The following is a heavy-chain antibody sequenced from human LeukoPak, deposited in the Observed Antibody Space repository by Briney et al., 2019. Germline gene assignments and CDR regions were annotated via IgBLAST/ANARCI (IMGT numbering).Heavy chain of an antibody. CDR1: GSSISSSSYY. CDR3: ARHVRSWELRLYYYYYMDV. D-gene: IGHD3-10*01. V-gene: IGHV4-39*01. CDR2: IYYSGTT. J-gene: IGHJ6*03. Sequence: PSETLSLTCTVSGSSISSSSYYWGWIRQPPGKGLEWIGSIYYSGTTYYNPSLKSRVTISVDTSKNQFSLKLSSVTAADTAVYYCARHVRSWELRLYYYYYMDVWGKGTTVTVSS.